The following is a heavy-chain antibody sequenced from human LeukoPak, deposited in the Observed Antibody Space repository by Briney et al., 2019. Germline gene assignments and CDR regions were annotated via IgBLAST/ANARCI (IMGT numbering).Heavy chain of an antibody. Sequence: ASVKVSCKASGYTFTGYYVHWVRQAPGQGLEWMGWINPNSGGTNYAQKFQGRVTMTRDTSISTAYMELSRLRSDDTAVYYCARRPRAVAGIDYWGQGTLVTVSS. D-gene: IGHD6-19*01. CDR1: GYTFTGYY. CDR3: ARRPRAVAGIDY. V-gene: IGHV1-2*02. CDR2: INPNSGGT. J-gene: IGHJ4*02.